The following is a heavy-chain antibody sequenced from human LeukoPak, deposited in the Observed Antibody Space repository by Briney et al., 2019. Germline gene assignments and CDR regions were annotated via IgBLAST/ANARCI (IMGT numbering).Heavy chain of an antibody. D-gene: IGHD2-2*01. CDR2: ISWHSGSI. CDR1: GFTFDDYA. V-gene: IGHV3-9*01. CDR3: AKDIGTSLLHGMDV. J-gene: IGHJ6*02. Sequence: GRSLRLSCAASGFTFDDYAMPWVRHAPGKGLEWVSGISWHSGSIGYADSVKGRFTISRDNAKNSLYLQMNSLRAEDTALYYCAKDIGTSLLHGMDVWGQGTTVTVSS.